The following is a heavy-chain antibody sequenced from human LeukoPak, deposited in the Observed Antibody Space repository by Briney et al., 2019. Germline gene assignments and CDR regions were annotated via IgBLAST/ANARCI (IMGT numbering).Heavy chain of an antibody. CDR3: AKDSLRFGELFSENGMDV. CDR1: GFTFDDYA. V-gene: IGHV3-9*01. D-gene: IGHD3-10*01. J-gene: IGHJ6*02. CDR2: ISRNSGSI. Sequence: GRSLRLSCAASGFTFDDYAMHWVRQAPGKGLEWVSGISRNSGSIGYADSVKGRFTISRDNAKNSPYLQMNSLRAEDTALYYCAKDSLRFGELFSENGMDVWGQGTTVTVSS.